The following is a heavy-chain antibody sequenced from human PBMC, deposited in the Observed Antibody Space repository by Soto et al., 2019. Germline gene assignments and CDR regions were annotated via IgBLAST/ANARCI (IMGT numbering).Heavy chain of an antibody. Sequence: EASVKVSCKASGYTFTSYGISWVRQAPGQGLEWMGWISAYNGNTNYAQKLQGRVTMTTDTSTSTAYMELRSLRSDDTAVYYCARDRDFGVVFIGPNYSYNVRAVWGKGPRVTVPP. D-gene: IGHD3-3*01. J-gene: IGHJ6*04. CDR2: ISAYNGNT. CDR1: GYTFTSYG. V-gene: IGHV1-18*04. CDR3: ARDRDFGVVFIGPNYSYNVRAV.